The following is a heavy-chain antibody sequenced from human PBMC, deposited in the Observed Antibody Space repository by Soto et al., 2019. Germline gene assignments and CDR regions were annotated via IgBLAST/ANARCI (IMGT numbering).Heavy chain of an antibody. V-gene: IGHV3-23*01. CDR3: ARDSIGGDYPNWFDP. J-gene: IGHJ5*02. CDR2: ISGGGGST. CDR1: GFTFSSYA. Sequence: PGGSLRLSCAASGFTFSSYAMSWVRQAPGKGLEWVSAISGGGGSTYYADSVKGRFTISRDNAKNTLYLQMDSLRAEDTAVYYCARDSIGGDYPNWFDPWGQGTLVTVSS. D-gene: IGHD4-17*01.